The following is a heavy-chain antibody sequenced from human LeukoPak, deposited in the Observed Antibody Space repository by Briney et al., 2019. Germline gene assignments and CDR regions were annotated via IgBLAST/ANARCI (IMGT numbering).Heavy chain of an antibody. CDR1: GGSISSGAYY. Sequence: PSQTLSLTCTVSGGSISSGAYYWSWIRQHPGKGLEWIGYIYYSGSTYYNPPLKSRVTISIDTYKNQFSLKLSSVTAADTAVYYCARLNCSGGSCYSVDHWGQGTLVTVSS. D-gene: IGHD2-15*01. CDR2: IYYSGST. V-gene: IGHV4-30-4*08. CDR3: ARLNCSGGSCYSVDH. J-gene: IGHJ5*02.